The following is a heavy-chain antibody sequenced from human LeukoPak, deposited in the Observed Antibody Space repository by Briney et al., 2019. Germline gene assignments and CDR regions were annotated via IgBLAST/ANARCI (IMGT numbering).Heavy chain of an antibody. V-gene: IGHV1-46*01. J-gene: IGHJ3*02. CDR1: GYTFTNYY. D-gene: IGHD4-23*01. CDR3: AIVSPMTTVARGQGAFDI. Sequence: GASVKVSCKGFGYTFTNYYMHWVRQAPGQGPEWMGIVNPNDGSTTYAQKFQGRVTMTRDMSTNTVYTELSSLRSDDTAEYFCAIVSPMTTVARGQGAFDIWGQGTMVIVSA. CDR2: VNPNDGST.